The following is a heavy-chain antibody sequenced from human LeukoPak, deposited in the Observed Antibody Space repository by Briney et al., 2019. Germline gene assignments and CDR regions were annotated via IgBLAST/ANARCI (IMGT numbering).Heavy chain of an antibody. V-gene: IGHV1-18*01. CDR3: ARSFVDDGMDV. Sequence: ASVKVSWKASGYTFTSYVMSWVRQAPGQGLEWMGRISVYNGNTKYGQKLQGRVTMTTDTSTSTAYMELRSLRSDDTAVYYCARSFVDDGMDVWGQGTTVTVSS. J-gene: IGHJ6*02. CDR1: GYTFTSYV. CDR2: ISVYNGNT. D-gene: IGHD3-10*01.